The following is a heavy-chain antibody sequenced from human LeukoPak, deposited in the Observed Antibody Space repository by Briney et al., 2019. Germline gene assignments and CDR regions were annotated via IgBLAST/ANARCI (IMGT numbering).Heavy chain of an antibody. CDR3: ASVDSSGYSYFDY. V-gene: IGHV1-2*06. CDR1: GYTFTGYY. D-gene: IGHD3-22*01. J-gene: IGHJ4*02. CDR2: INPNSGGT. Sequence: ASVKVSCKASGYTFTGYYMHWVRQAPGQGLEWMGRINPNSGGTNYAQKFQGRVTMTRDTSISTAYMELSRLRSDDTAVYYCASVDSSGYSYFDYWGQGTLVTVSS.